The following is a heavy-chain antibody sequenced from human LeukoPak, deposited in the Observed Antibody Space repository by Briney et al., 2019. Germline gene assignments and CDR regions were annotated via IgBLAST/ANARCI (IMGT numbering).Heavy chain of an antibody. CDR3: ARETQGLDY. CDR2: IYYSGST. Sequence: SETLSLTCTVSGGSISSYYWSWIRQPPGKGLEWIGYIYYSGSTNYNPSLRSRVTISVDTSKNQFSLKLSSVTAADTAVYYCARETQGLDYWGQGTLVTVSS. V-gene: IGHV4-59*01. J-gene: IGHJ4*02. CDR1: GGSISSYY.